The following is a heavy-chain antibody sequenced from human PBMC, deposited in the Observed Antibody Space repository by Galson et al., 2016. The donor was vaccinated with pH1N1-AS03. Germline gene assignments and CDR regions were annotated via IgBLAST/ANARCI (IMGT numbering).Heavy chain of an antibody. J-gene: IGHJ4*02. D-gene: IGHD1-26*01. V-gene: IGHV3-11*04. CDR2: ISNSGSTM. CDR1: GFDFSDYY. CDR3: ATSLRLRGITFEN. Sequence: SLRLSCAASGFDFSDYYMSWIRQAPGKGLEWISYISNSGSTMYYTDSVKGRFTISRDNVENSLSLQMNSLTNEDTAVYYCATSLRLRGITFENWGQGILVTVSS.